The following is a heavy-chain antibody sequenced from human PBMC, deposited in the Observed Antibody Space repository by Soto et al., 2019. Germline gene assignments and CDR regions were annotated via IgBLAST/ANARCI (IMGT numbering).Heavy chain of an antibody. Sequence: QDQLVQSGAEVKKPGSSVKVSCKASGGTFSSHTFSWVRQAPGQGLEWMGRIIPALGTATYAQKFQGRVTITADEAATTVYMELNRLRSEDTAVYDCARPDFGDEWYFDLWGRGTLVPVSS. CDR3: ARPDFGDEWYFDL. CDR2: IIPALGTA. D-gene: IGHD4-17*01. V-gene: IGHV1-69*08. CDR1: GGTFSSHT. J-gene: IGHJ2*01.